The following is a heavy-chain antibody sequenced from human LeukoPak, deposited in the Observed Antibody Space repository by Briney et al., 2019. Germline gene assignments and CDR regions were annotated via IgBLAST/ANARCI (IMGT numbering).Heavy chain of an antibody. CDR1: GFTFSNYN. CDR2: ISSTGSTI. V-gene: IGHV3-48*04. CDR3: ASLGPSGYYYP. Sequence: GGSLRLSCAVSGFTFSNYNMNWVRQAPGKGPEWVSYISSTGSTIYYADSVKGRFTISRDNAKNSLFLQMNSLRAEDTAVYSCASLGPSGYYYPWGQGTLVTVSS. D-gene: IGHD3-22*01. J-gene: IGHJ5*02.